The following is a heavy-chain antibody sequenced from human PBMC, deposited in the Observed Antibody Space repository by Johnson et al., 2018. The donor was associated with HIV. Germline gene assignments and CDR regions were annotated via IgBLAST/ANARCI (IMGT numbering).Heavy chain of an antibody. J-gene: IGHJ3*02. CDR1: GFTLTNYP. CDR3: TTHRYAFDI. D-gene: IGHD1-1*01. Sequence: QMQLVESGGGVVQPGRSLRLSCAASGFTLTNYPMHWVRQAPGKGLEWVAVISFDGKNKFYADSVKGRFTISRDDSKNNLYLQMNSLKTEDTAVYYCTTHRYAFDIWGQGTLVTVSS. CDR2: ISFDGKNK. V-gene: IGHV3-30*04.